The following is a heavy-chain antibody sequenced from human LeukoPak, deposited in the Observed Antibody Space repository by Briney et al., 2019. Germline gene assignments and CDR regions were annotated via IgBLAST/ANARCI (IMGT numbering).Heavy chain of an antibody. Sequence: PGGSLRLSCLASGLTFNTYWMHWVRQVPGKGPVWVSRINPDGSVTWDADSVRGRFIISRDDAKNTLYLQMNSLRAEDTALYYCAREAPAYGERYFVSWGQGPLVTVSS. D-gene: IGHD2-21*01. CDR2: INPDGSVT. CDR1: GLTFNTYW. V-gene: IGHV3-74*01. J-gene: IGHJ4*02. CDR3: AREAPAYGERYFVS.